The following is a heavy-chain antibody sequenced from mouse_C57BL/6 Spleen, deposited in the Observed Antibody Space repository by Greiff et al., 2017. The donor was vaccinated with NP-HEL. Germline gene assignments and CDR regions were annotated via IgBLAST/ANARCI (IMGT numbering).Heavy chain of an antibody. J-gene: IGHJ4*01. CDR2: INPSSGYP. D-gene: IGHD1-1*01. CDR1: GYTFTSYW. V-gene: IGHV1-7*01. CDR3: ARRFITTVVATDYYAMDY. Sequence: VQLQQSGAELAKPGASVKLSCKASGYTFTSYWMHWVKQRPGQGLEWIGYINPSSGYPKYNQKFKDKATLTADKSSSTAYMQLSSLTYEDSAVYDCARRFITTVVATDYYAMDYWGQGTSVTVSS.